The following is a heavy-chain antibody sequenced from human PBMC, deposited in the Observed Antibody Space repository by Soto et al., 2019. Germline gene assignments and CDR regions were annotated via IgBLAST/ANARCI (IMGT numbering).Heavy chain of an antibody. J-gene: IGHJ5*02. CDR2: IYYSGST. Sequence: SETLSLTCTVSGGSVSSGDYYWSWIRQPPGKGLEWIGYIYYSGSTYYNPSLKSRVTISVDTSKNQFSLKLSSVTAADTAVYYCARGVNYYDSSGSSWFDPWGQGALVTVSS. D-gene: IGHD3-22*01. CDR3: ARGVNYYDSSGSSWFDP. V-gene: IGHV4-30-4*01. CDR1: GGSVSSGDYY.